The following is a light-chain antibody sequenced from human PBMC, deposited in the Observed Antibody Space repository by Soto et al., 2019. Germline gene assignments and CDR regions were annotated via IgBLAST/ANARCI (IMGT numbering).Light chain of an antibody. CDR1: RSNIGNNY. CDR3: GTWDSSLSAGV. V-gene: IGLV1-51*02. J-gene: IGLJ2*01. Sequence: QSVLTQPLSVSAAPGQKFTISCSGSRSNIGNNYVSWYQQLPGTAPKLLIYENNKRPSGIPDRFSGSKSGTSATLGITGLQTGDEADYYCGTWDSSLSAGVFGGGTKLTVL. CDR2: ENN.